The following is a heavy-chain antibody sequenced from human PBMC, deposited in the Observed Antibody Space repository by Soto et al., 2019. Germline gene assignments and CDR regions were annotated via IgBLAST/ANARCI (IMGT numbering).Heavy chain of an antibody. J-gene: IGHJ4*02. CDR1: GFTFSSYW. D-gene: IGHD4-17*01. V-gene: IGHV3-7*03. CDR2: IKQDGSEK. Sequence: PGGSLRLSCAASGFTFSSYWMSWVRQAPGKGLEWVANIKQDGSEKYYVDSVKGRVTISRDNAKNSLYLQMNSLRAEDTAVYYCAREDYGDYFDYWGQGTLVTVSS. CDR3: AREDYGDYFDY.